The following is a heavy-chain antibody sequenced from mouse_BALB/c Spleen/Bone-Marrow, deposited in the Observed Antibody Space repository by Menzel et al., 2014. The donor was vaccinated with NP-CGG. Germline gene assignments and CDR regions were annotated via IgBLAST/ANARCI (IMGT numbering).Heavy chain of an antibody. Sequence: VQLQQSGPELEKPGASVKISRKASGYSFTGYSMNWVKQNNGKSLEWIGNIDPYYGGTTYNQKFKGKATLTVDKSSSTAYMQLKSLTSEDSAVYYCARRGSSWYFDVWGAGTTVTVSS. D-gene: IGHD1-1*01. V-gene: IGHV1-39*01. CDR2: IDPYYGGT. J-gene: IGHJ1*01. CDR1: GYSFTGYS. CDR3: ARRGSSWYFDV.